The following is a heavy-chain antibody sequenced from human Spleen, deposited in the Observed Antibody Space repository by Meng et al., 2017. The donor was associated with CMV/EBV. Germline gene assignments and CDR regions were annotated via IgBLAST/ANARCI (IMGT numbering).Heavy chain of an antibody. CDR3: ARDHPPQTSSPPGVNWFDP. Sequence: FTSYGISWVRQAPGQGLEWMGWISAYNGNTDYGQKFQGRVTMTRDTSTSTVYMELSSLRSEDTAVYYCARDHPPQTSSPPGVNWFDPWGQGTLVTVSS. D-gene: IGHD6-13*01. J-gene: IGHJ5*02. CDR2: ISAYNGNT. V-gene: IGHV1-18*01. CDR1: FTSYG.